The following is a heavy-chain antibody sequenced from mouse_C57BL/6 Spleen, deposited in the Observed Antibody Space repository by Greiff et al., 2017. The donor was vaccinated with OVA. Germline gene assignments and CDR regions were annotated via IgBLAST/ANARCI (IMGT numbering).Heavy chain of an antibody. Sequence: QVQLKQPGAELVKPGASVKLSCKASGYTFTSYWMQWVKQRPGQGLEWIGEIDPSDSYTNYNQKFKGKATLTVDTSSSTAYMQLSSLTSEDSAVYYCANYGPHWYFDVWGTGTTVTVSS. CDR1: GYTFTSYW. CDR3: ANYGPHWYFDV. D-gene: IGHD2-4*01. V-gene: IGHV1-50*01. J-gene: IGHJ1*03. CDR2: IDPSDSYT.